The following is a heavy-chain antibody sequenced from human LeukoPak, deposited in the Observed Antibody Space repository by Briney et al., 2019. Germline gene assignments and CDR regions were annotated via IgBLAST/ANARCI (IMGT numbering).Heavy chain of an antibody. D-gene: IGHD3-9*01. V-gene: IGHV3-21*01. CDR1: GFTFSSYS. CDR2: ISSSSSYI. J-gene: IGHJ4*02. Sequence: PGGSLRLSCAASGFTFSSYSMNWVRQAPGKGLEWVSSISSSSSYIYNADSVEGRFTISRDNAKNALYLQVNSLRAEDTAVYYCARDRGTYYDILTGYSASRDFDYWGQGTLVTVSS. CDR3: ARDRGTYYDILTGYSASRDFDY.